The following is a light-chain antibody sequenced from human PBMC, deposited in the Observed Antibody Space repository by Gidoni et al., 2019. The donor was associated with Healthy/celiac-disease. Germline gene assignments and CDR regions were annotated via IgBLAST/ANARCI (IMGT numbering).Light chain of an antibody. CDR2: GNS. Sequence: QSVLTQPPSVSGAPGKRVTISCTGSSSNIGAGYDVHWYHQLPGTAPKLLIYGNSNRPSGVPDRFSGSKSGTSASRAITGLQAEDEADYYWQSYDSSLSGVVFGGGTKLTVL. CDR3: QSYDSSLSGVV. CDR1: SSNIGAGYD. J-gene: IGLJ2*01. V-gene: IGLV1-40*01.